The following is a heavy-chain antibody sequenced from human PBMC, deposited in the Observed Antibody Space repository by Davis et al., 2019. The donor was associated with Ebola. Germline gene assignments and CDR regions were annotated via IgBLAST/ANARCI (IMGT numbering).Heavy chain of an antibody. Sequence: GGSLRLSCAASGFTFDAYAMHWVRQAPGKGLEWVSGISWNSGSIGYADSVKGRFTISRDNAKNTLYLQMNSLRAEDTALYYCAKDITHTVHYGMDVWGQGTTVTVSS. CDR1: GFTFDAYA. D-gene: IGHD4-17*01. CDR3: AKDITHTVHYGMDV. CDR2: ISWNSGSI. V-gene: IGHV3-9*01. J-gene: IGHJ6*02.